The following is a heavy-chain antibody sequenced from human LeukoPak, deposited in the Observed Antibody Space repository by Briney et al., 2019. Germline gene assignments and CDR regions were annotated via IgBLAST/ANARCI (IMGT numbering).Heavy chain of an antibody. CDR3: AKDRGYWVADY. D-gene: IGHD2-15*01. CDR1: VFTFSSYA. CDR2: TNTIGGST. J-gene: IGHJ4*02. V-gene: IGHV3-23*01. Sequence: PGGSLRLSCAASVFTFSSYAMSWVRQAPGGGLEWVSTTNTIGGSTYYADSVKDRFTISRDNSKNTLYLQMNSLRAEDTAVYYCAKDRGYWVADYWGQGTLVTVSS.